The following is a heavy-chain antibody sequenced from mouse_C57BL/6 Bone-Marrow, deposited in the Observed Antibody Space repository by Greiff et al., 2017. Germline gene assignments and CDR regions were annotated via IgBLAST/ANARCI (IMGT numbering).Heavy chain of an antibody. Sequence: DVMLVESGGGLVQPGESLKLSCESTEYEFPSHDMSWVRKTQEKRLELVAAINSDGGSTYYPDTMERRFIISRDNTKKTLYLQMSSLRSEDTALYYCARDYDYYYYAMDYWGQGTSVTVSS. J-gene: IGHJ4*01. V-gene: IGHV5-2*01. CDR1: EYEFPSHD. D-gene: IGHD2-4*01. CDR2: INSDGGST. CDR3: ARDYDYYYYAMDY.